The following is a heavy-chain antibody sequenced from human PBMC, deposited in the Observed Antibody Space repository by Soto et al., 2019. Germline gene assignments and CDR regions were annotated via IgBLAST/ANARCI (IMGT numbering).Heavy chain of an antibody. CDR1: GGSISSSNW. CDR2: IYHSGST. J-gene: IGHJ4*02. D-gene: IGHD3-10*01. Sequence: SETLSLTCAVSGGSISSSNWWSWVRQPPGKGLEWIGEIYHSGSTNYNPSLKSRVTISVDKSKNQFSLKLSSVTAADTAVYYCARVEGFGELTAYYFDYWGQGTLVTVS. CDR3: ARVEGFGELTAYYFDY. V-gene: IGHV4-4*02.